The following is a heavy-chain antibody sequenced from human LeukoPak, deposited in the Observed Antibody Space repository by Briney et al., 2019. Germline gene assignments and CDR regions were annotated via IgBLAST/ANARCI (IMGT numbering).Heavy chain of an antibody. D-gene: IGHD3-16*01. CDR3: ATEGRNWGELDY. Sequence: ASVKVSCKASGYTFTSYGISWVRQAPGQGLEWMGWISAYNGNTNYAQKLQGRVTMTTDTSTSTAYMELSSLRSEDTAVYYCATEGRNWGELDYWGQGTLATVSS. V-gene: IGHV1-18*01. J-gene: IGHJ4*02. CDR1: GYTFTSYG. CDR2: ISAYNGNT.